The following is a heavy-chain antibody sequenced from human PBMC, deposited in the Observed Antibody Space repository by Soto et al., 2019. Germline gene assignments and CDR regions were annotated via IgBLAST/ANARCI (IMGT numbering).Heavy chain of an antibody. CDR2: ISATGGST. CDR3: ANQRVGITWERDFDS. Sequence: EVQLLESGGGLVQPGGSVRLSCAASGFTFSDYALSWVRQAPGKGLEWISVISATGGSTYYADSVKGRFTISRDDSNNQVQLNRNTISAEDSPVSACANQRVGITWERDFDSWAQGSLVTVSS. D-gene: IGHD1-1*01. V-gene: IGHV3-23*01. J-gene: IGHJ4*02. CDR1: GFTFSDYA.